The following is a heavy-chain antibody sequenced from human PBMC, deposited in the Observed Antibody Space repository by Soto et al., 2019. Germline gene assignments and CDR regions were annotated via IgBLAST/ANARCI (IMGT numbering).Heavy chain of an antibody. J-gene: IGHJ4*02. CDR3: AKDRHPDGIWTFDY. CDR2: INGGGVTT. D-gene: IGHD3-9*01. CDR1: GFSFSGYT. Sequence: EVQLLESGGHLIQPGESLRLSCAASGFSFSGYTMNWVRQAQGEGLEWISGINGGGVTTYYADSVKGRFTISRDASKNILYLQMTSPRAEDTAIYYGAKDRHPDGIWTFDYWGRGTLVTVSS. V-gene: IGHV3-23*01.